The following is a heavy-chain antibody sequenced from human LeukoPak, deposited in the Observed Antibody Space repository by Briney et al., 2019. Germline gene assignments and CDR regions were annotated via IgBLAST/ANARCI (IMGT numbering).Heavy chain of an antibody. CDR1: GFTFSSYG. CDR2: IRSDGSNK. J-gene: IGHJ4*02. V-gene: IGHV3-30*02. D-gene: IGHD6-19*01. Sequence: GGSLRLSCAASGFTFSSYGMHWVRQAPAKGLEWVAFIRSDGSNKYYADSVKGRFTISRDNSKNTLYLQMNSLRAEDTAVYYCAKDGDGSGWLHWGQGTLVTVSS. CDR3: AKDGDGSGWLH.